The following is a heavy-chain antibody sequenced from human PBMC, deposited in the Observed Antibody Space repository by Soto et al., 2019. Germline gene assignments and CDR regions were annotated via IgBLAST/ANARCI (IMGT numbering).Heavy chain of an antibody. CDR2: IYSGGST. CDR1: GFTVSSNY. Sequence: GESLKISCAASGFTVSSNYMSWVRQAPGKGLEWVSVIYSGGSTYYADSVKGRFTISRHNSKNTLYLQMNSLRAEDTAVYYCARDSGSGDAFDIWGQGTMVTVSS. V-gene: IGHV3-53*04. CDR3: ARDSGSGDAFDI. D-gene: IGHD3-10*01. J-gene: IGHJ3*02.